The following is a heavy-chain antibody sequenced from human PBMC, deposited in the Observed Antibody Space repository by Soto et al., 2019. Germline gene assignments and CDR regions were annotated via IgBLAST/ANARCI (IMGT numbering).Heavy chain of an antibody. CDR1: GGSISSGGYY. V-gene: IGHV4-31*03. Sequence: PSETLSLTCTVSGGSISSGGYYWSWIRQHPGKGLEWIGYIYYSGSTYYNPSLKSRVTISVDTSKIQFSLKLSSVTAADTAVYYCARWEMPYYYYGMDVWGQGTTVTVSS. CDR2: IYYSGST. CDR3: ARWEMPYYYYGMDV. D-gene: IGHD1-26*01. J-gene: IGHJ6*02.